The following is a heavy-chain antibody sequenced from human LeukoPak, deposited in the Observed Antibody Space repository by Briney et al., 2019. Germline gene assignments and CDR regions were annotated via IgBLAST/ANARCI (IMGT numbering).Heavy chain of an antibody. CDR1: GFTVSSNY. Sequence: NPGGSLRLSCAASGFTVSSNYMNWVRQAPGKGLEWVSVIYSGGSIYYADSVKGRFTISRDNSKNTLYLQMNSLRAEDTAVYYCARLPERRYFDYWGQGTLVTVSS. V-gene: IGHV3-53*01. J-gene: IGHJ4*02. CDR3: ARLPERRYFDY. D-gene: IGHD6-25*01. CDR2: IYSGGSI.